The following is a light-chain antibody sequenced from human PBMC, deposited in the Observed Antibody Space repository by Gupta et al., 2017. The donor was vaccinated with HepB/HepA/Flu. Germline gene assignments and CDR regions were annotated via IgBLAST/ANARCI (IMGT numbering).Light chain of an antibody. V-gene: IGLV2-14*01. CDR1: SSDIGGYTY. CDR3: NSYTSSSTRV. J-gene: IGLJ1*01. Sequence: QSALTQPASVSGSPGQSITISCPGTSSDIGGYTYVSWYQQHPGKAPKLMIYDVSNRPSGVSNRFSGSKSGNTASLTISGLQAEDEADYYCNSYTSSSTRVFGSGTKVTVL. CDR2: DVS.